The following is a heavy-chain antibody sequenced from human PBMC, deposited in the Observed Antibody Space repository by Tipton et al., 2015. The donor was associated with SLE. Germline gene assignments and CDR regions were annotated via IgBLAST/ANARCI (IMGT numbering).Heavy chain of an antibody. J-gene: IGHJ4*02. V-gene: IGHV4-61*09. CDR2: IYTSGST. Sequence: TLSLTCTVSGGSISSGNYYWSWIRQPAGKGLEWIGYIYTSGSTKYNPSLKSRVTISVDTSKNHFSLKLSSVTAADTAVYYGARVNQVLLWFGEVGRSLWGQGSLVTVSS. D-gene: IGHD3-10*01. CDR1: GGSISSGNYY. CDR3: ARVNQVLLWFGEVGRSL.